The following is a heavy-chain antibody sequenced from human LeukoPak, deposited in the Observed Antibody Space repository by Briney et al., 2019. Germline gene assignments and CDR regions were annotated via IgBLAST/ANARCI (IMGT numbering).Heavy chain of an antibody. CDR3: ARGQGYCSGGSCSKKLYYFDY. CDR2: INHSGST. D-gene: IGHD2-15*01. CDR1: GGSFSGYY. J-gene: IGHJ4*02. Sequence: SETLSLTCAVYGGSFSGYYWSWIRQPPGKGLEWIGEINHSGSTNYNPPLKSRVTISVDTSKNQFSLKLSSVTAADTAVYYCARGQGYCSGGSCSKKLYYFDYWGQGTLVTVSS. V-gene: IGHV4-34*01.